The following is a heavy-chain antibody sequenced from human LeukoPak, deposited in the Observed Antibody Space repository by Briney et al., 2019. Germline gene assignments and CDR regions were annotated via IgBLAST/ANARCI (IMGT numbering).Heavy chain of an antibody. CDR3: ARGHLKWLVPYYYYYGMDV. J-gene: IGHJ6*02. Sequence: PSETLSLTCAVYGGSFSGYYWSWIRQPPGKGLEWIGEINHSGSTNYNPSLKSRVTISVDTSKNQFSLKLSSVTAADTAVYYCARGHLKWLVPYYYYYGMDVWGQGTTVTVSS. CDR1: GGSFSGYY. CDR2: INHSGST. V-gene: IGHV4-34*01. D-gene: IGHD6-19*01.